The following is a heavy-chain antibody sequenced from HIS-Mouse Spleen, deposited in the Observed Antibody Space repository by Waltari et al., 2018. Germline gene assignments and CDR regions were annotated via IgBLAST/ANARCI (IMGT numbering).Heavy chain of an antibody. V-gene: IGHV4-39*07. Sequence: QLQLQESGPGLVKPSETLSPTCTVPGRSISRSSYYWGWIRQPPGKGLEWIGSIYYSGSTDYNPSLKSRVTISVDTSKNQFSLKLSSVTAADTAVYYCAREIPYSSSCYDWYFDLWGRGTLVTVSS. CDR3: AREIPYSSSCYDWYFDL. D-gene: IGHD6-13*01. CDR1: GRSISRSSYY. CDR2: IYYSGST. J-gene: IGHJ2*01.